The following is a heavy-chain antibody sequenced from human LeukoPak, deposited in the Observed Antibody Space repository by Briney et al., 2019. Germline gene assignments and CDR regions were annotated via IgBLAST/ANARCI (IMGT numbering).Heavy chain of an antibody. V-gene: IGHV3-23*01. CDR1: GFTFSSYG. J-gene: IGHJ4*02. Sequence: GGSLRLSCAASGFTFSSYGMSWVRQAPGKGLEWVSAISGSGGSTYYADSVKGRFTISRDNSKNTLYLQMNSLRVEDTAIYYCARVNGGAFWYWGQGTLVTVSS. CDR3: ARVNGGAFWY. D-gene: IGHD3-3*01. CDR2: ISGSGGST.